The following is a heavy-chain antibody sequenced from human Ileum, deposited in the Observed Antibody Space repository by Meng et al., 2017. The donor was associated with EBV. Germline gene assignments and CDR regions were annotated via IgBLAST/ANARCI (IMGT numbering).Heavy chain of an antibody. D-gene: IGHD6-13*01. V-gene: IGHV1-2*06. CDR3: AKAQYSSSEHWFDY. CDR1: DYSFTGYF. Sequence: QGQLVPPGADVKKPGASVTVSCTAFDYSFTGYFIHWGRQPPRQGLGWVGRLNPNTGGTNYAQKFQDRVTMTRDTSIRTAYMELSSLTSDATALYYCAKAQYSSSEHWFDYWGQGSLVTVSS. CDR2: LNPNTGGT. J-gene: IGHJ5*01.